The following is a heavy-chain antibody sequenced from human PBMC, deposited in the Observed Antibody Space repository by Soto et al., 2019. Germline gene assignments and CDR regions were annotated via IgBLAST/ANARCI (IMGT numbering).Heavy chain of an antibody. CDR2: IYYSGST. CDR1: GGSISSGGYY. J-gene: IGHJ3*02. Sequence: PSETLSLTCSVSGGSISSGGYYWSWIRQHPGKGLEWIGYIYYSGSTCYNPSLKSRVTISVDTSKNQFSLKLSSVTAADTAVYYCARQQWLVLNAFDIWGQGTMVIGSS. CDR3: ARQQWLVLNAFDI. D-gene: IGHD6-19*01. V-gene: IGHV4-31*03.